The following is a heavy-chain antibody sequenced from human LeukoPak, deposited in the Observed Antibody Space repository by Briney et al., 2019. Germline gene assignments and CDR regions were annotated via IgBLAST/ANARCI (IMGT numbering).Heavy chain of an antibody. CDR2: IRYDGSNK. V-gene: IGHV3-30*02. CDR3: AKIASGWFNYYYMDV. Sequence: GGSLRLSCAASGFTFSSYGMHWVRQAPGKGLEWVAFIRYDGSNKYYADSVKGRFTISRDNSKNTLYLQMNSLRAEDTAVYYCAKIASGWFNYYYMDVWGKGTTVTVSS. CDR1: GFTFSSYG. D-gene: IGHD6-19*01. J-gene: IGHJ6*03.